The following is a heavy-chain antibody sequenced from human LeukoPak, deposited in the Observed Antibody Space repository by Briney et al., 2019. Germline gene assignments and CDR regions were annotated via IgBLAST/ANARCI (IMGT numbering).Heavy chain of an antibody. V-gene: IGHV4-38-2*02. CDR2: IYHSGST. Sequence: SETLSLTCSVSGYAISSGYFWGWIRPPPGKGLEWIGTIYHSGSTYYNPSLKSRVTISVDTSKNQFSLKLSSVTAADTAVYYCARGHYYGSGSYGPILHWGQGTLVTVSS. CDR3: ARGHYYGSGSYGPILH. D-gene: IGHD3-10*01. CDR1: GYAISSGYF. J-gene: IGHJ4*02.